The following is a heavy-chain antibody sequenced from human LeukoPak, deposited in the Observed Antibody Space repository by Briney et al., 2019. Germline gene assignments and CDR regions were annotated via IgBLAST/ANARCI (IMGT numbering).Heavy chain of an antibody. CDR1: GFTFSSYG. CDR3: ARGRLGYSDC. Sequence: GGSLRLSCAASGFTFSSYGMHWVRQGPGKGLVWVSYIKSDESRTNYADSVKGRFTISRDNAKNTLYLQMNSLGAEDTAVYYCARGRLGYSDCWGQGTLVTVSS. D-gene: IGHD4-11*01. CDR2: IKSDESRT. V-gene: IGHV3-74*01. J-gene: IGHJ4*02.